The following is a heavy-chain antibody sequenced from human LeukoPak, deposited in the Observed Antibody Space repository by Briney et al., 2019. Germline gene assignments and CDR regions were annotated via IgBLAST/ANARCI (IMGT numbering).Heavy chain of an antibody. Sequence: GGSLRLSCAASGFTFLNAWMSWVRQAPGKGLEWVSVIYSGGSTYYADSGKGRFTISRDNSKNTLFLQMNSLRAEDTAVYYCAREAVTRNYFDYWGQGTLVTVSS. J-gene: IGHJ4*02. CDR3: AREAVTRNYFDY. CDR1: GFTFLNAW. V-gene: IGHV3-53*01. D-gene: IGHD4-17*01. CDR2: IYSGGST.